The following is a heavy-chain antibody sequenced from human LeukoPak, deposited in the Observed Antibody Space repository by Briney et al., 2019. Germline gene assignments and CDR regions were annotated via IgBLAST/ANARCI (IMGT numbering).Heavy chain of an antibody. J-gene: IGHJ4*02. Sequence: SETLSLTCTVSGGSISSYYWSWIRQPPWRGLEWIGYIYYSGSTNYNPSLKSRVTISVDTSKNQFSLKLSSVTAADTAVYYCTRSAATSTHIDYWGQGTLVTVSS. CDR2: IYYSGST. D-gene: IGHD6-25*01. V-gene: IGHV4-59*01. CDR1: GGSISSYY. CDR3: TRSAATSTHIDY.